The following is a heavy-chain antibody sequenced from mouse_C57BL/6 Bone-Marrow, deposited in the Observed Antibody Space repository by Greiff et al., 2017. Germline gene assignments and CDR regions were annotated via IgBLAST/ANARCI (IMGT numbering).Heavy chain of an antibody. V-gene: IGHV5-4*01. D-gene: IGHD1-1*01. CDR2: ISDGGSYT. Sequence: DVHLVESGGGLVKPGGSLKLSCAASGFTFSSYAMSWVRQTPEKRLEWVATISDGGSYTYYPDNVKGRFTISRDNAKNNLYLQMSHLKSEDTAMYYCARGYYYGSNSLDYWGQGTTLTVSS. CDR3: ARGYYYGSNSLDY. J-gene: IGHJ2*01. CDR1: GFTFSSYA.